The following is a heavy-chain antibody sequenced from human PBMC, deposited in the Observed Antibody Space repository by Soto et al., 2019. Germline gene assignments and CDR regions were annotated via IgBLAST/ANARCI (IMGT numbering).Heavy chain of an antibody. D-gene: IGHD4-4*01. CDR1: RSALNDNC. Sequence: LFNADPRSALNDNCIDLVRQAPGKGLEWVGRTKHKAASYTTDYAASVNGRFTISRDDSKNSLYLQMNSLKTEDTAMYYCVTLQFSRWFYWGLGTLVTVSS. J-gene: IGHJ4*02. CDR3: VTLQFSRWFY. CDR2: TKHKAASYTT. V-gene: IGHV3-72*01.